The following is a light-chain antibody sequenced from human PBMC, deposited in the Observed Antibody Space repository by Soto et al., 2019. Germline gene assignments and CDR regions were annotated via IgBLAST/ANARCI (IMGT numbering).Light chain of an antibody. CDR1: QSVSSY. CDR3: QQRSTL. J-gene: IGKJ3*01. V-gene: IGKV3-11*01. CDR2: DAS. Sequence: EIVLTQSPATLSLSPGERATLSCRASQSVSSYLAWCQQKPGQAPRLLIYDASNRATGIPARFSGSGSGTDFTLTISSLEPEDFAVYYCQQRSTLFGPGTKVDIK.